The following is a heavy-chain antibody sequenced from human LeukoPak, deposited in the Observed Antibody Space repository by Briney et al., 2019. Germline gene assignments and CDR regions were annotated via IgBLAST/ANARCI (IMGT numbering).Heavy chain of an antibody. Sequence: GGSLRLSCAASGFTFSSYWMNWVRQAPGKGLEWVSSISSSSSYIYYADSVKGRFTISRDNAKNSLYLQMNSLRAEDTAVYYCARDRSSSSGLDYWGQGTLVTVSS. CDR2: ISSSSSYI. D-gene: IGHD6-6*01. CDR1: GFTFSSYW. V-gene: IGHV3-21*01. J-gene: IGHJ4*02. CDR3: ARDRSSSSGLDY.